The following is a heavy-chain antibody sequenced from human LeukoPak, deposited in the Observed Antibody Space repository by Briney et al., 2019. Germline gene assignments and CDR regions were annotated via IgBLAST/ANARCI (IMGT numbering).Heavy chain of an antibody. Sequence: ASVKVSCKASGYTFTGYYIHWVRQAPGQGLEWMGWINPNSDGTDYAQKFQGRVTMTRDTSISTAYMELSRLRSDDTAVYYCARDRGYSYGNYFDYWAREPWSPSPQ. J-gene: IGHJ4*02. D-gene: IGHD5-18*01. CDR1: GYTFTGYY. CDR2: INPNSDGT. CDR3: ARDRGYSYGNYFDY. V-gene: IGHV1-2*02.